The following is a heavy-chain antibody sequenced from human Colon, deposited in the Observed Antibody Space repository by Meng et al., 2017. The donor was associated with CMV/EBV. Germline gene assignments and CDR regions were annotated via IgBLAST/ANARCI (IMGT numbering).Heavy chain of an antibody. Sequence: AAGGFTFSRVVRTWVRQAPGKGREEVSSILNSGHTTYYADSVKGRFVISRDNSENTLFLQMNSLRTEDTAVYFCTRGTSGSYRLFDSWGQGTLVTVSS. CDR2: ILNSGHTT. D-gene: IGHD1-26*01. CDR1: GFTFSRVV. J-gene: IGHJ4*02. CDR3: TRGTSGSYRLFDS. V-gene: IGHV3-23*01.